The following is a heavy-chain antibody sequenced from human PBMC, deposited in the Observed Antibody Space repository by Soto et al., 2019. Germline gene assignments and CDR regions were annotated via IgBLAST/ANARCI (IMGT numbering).Heavy chain of an antibody. J-gene: IGHJ4*02. CDR2: MNPDSTNT. V-gene: IGHV1-8*01. D-gene: IGHD2-2*01. Sequence: QVQLVQSGAEVKQPGASVKVSCRASGYTFTNYDISWVRQATGQGLEWMGWMNPDSTNTGYAQKFQGRVTMTRDTSISTAYMELNRLTSEDTAVYYCARAIRDQLLSDYWGQGTLVTVSS. CDR3: ARAIRDQLLSDY. CDR1: GYTFTNYD.